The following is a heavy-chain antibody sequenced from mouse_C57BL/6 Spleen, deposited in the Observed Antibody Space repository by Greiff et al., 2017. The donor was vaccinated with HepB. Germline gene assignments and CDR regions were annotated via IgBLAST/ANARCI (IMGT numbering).Heavy chain of an antibody. CDR2: INPNNGGT. J-gene: IGHJ1*03. Sequence: EVQLQQSGPELVKPGASVKISCKASGYTFTDYYMNWVKQSHGKSLEWIGDINPNNGGTSYNQKFKGKATLTVDKSSSTAYMELRSLTSEDSAVYYCASAITWYFDDWGTGTTVTVSS. CDR1: GYTFTDYY. D-gene: IGHD1-1*01. V-gene: IGHV1-26*01. CDR3: ASAITWYFDD.